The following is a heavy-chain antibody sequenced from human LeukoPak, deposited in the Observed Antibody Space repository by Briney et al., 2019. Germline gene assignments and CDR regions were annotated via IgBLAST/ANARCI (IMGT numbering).Heavy chain of an antibody. CDR1: GGSISSYY. V-gene: IGHV4-4*07. CDR3: ARVLLWFGELFDAFDI. Sequence: PSETLSLTCTVSGGSISSYYWSWIRQSAGKGLEWIGRIYTSGSTNYNPSLKSRVTMSVDTSKNQFSLKLSSVTAADTAVYYCARVLLWFGELFDAFDIWGQGTMVTVSS. CDR2: IYTSGST. D-gene: IGHD3-10*01. J-gene: IGHJ3*02.